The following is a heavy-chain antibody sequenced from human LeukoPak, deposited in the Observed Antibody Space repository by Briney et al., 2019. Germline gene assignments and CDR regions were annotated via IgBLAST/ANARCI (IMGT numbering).Heavy chain of an antibody. CDR3: ARLTAAAGKVFDY. CDR2: IYYSGST. Sequence: SETLSLTCTVSSGSISSSSYYWGWIRQPPGKGLEWIGSIYYSGSTYYNPSLKSRVTISVDTSKNQFSLKLSSVTAADTAVYYCARLTAAAGKVFDYWGQGTLVTVCS. V-gene: IGHV4-39*01. J-gene: IGHJ4*02. D-gene: IGHD6-13*01. CDR1: SGSISSSSYY.